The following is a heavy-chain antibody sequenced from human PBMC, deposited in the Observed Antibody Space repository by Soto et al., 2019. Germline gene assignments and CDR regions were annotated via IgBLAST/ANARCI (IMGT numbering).Heavy chain of an antibody. J-gene: IGHJ6*02. D-gene: IGHD2-2*02. CDR1: GGTFSSYA. CDR2: IIPIFGTA. CDR3: ARQSPYCSSTSCYRGGYYYYGMDV. V-gene: IGHV1-69*13. Sequence: ASVKVSCKASGGTFSSYAISWVRQAPGQGLEWMGGIIPIFGTANYAQKFQGRVTITADEFTSTAYMELSSLRSEDTAVYYCARQSPYCSSTSCYRGGYYYYGMDVWGQGATVTVS.